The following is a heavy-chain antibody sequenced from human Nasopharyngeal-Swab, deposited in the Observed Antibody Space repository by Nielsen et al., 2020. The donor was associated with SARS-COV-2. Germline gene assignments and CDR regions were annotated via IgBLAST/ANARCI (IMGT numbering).Heavy chain of an antibody. D-gene: IGHD6-19*01. J-gene: IGHJ4*02. CDR1: GCSISSSSYY. V-gene: IGHV4-39*07. CDR3: ARAKGEWLSTGAYYFDY. Sequence: SETLSLTCTVSGCSISSSSYYWGWIRQPPGKGLEWIGSIYYSGSTYYNPSLKSRVTISVDTSKNQFSLQLNSVTPADTAVYYCARAKGEWLSTGAYYFDYWGQGTLVTVSS. CDR2: IYYSGST.